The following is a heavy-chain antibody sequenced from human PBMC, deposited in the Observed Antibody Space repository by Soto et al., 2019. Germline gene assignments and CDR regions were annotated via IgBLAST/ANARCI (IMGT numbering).Heavy chain of an antibody. V-gene: IGHV3-30-3*01. Sequence: QVQLVESGGGVVQPGRSLRLSCAASGFTFTNYPMHWVRQAPGKGLEWVAVVSHDGINTYYADSVKGRFTISRDNSKNTLYLQLNSLRNEDTAVFYCAREKTVGGIRLDNWGQGTLVTVSS. D-gene: IGHD1-26*01. CDR3: AREKTVGGIRLDN. CDR2: VSHDGINT. J-gene: IGHJ4*02. CDR1: GFTFTNYP.